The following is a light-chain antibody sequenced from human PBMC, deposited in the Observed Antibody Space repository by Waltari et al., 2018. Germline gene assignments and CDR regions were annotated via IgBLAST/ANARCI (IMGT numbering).Light chain of an antibody. CDR1: TRDVGCYNY. CDR3: SSYTNSSTLYV. Sequence: QSALTQPSSGSGSAGPSITISSAGTTRDVGCYNYVSCYQQHPGKAPKLMSYDVTNRPSGVSNRFSGSESGNPASLTISGLEAEDEADYYCSSYTNSSTLYVFGSGSKVTVL. V-gene: IGLV2-14*03. J-gene: IGLJ1*01. CDR2: DVT.